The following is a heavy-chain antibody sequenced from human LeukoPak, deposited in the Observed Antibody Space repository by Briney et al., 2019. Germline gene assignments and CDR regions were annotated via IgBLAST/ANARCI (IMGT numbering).Heavy chain of an antibody. D-gene: IGHD5-24*01. V-gene: IGHV3-33*01. CDR3: SRGIDGYDSIVDY. CDR2: LWYDGSNK. Sequence: GGSLRLSSAASGFTFSSYAMHWVRQAPGKGLEWVAVLWYDGSNKYYADSVKGRFTISRDNSKNTLYLQMNSLRVEDTAVYYCSRGIDGYDSIVDYWGQGTLVTVSS. CDR1: GFTFSSYA. J-gene: IGHJ4*02.